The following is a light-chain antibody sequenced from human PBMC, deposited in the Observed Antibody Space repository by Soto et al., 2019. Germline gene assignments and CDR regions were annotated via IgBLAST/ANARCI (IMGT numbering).Light chain of an antibody. J-gene: IGLJ1*01. V-gene: IGLV2-14*01. CDR1: SSDVGGYNY. CDR3: SSYTGSSTLYV. CDR2: DVS. Sequence: QSALTQPASVSGSPGQSITISCTGTSSDVGGYNYVSWYQQHPGKAPKLMIYDVSYRPSGVSNRFPGSKSGNTASLTISGLQAEDEGDYYCSSYTGSSTLYVFGSGTKVTVL.